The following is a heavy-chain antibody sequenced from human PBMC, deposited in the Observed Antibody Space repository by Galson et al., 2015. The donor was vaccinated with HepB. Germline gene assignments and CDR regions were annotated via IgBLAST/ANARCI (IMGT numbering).Heavy chain of an antibody. CDR3: ARDGITMVRGVIQYYFDY. V-gene: IGHV3-30*04. D-gene: IGHD3-10*01. J-gene: IGHJ4*02. Sequence: SLRLSCAASGFTFSSYAMHWVRQAPGKGLEWVAVISYDGSNKYYADSVKGRFTISRDNSKNTLYLQMNSLRAEDTAVYYCARDGITMVRGVIQYYFDYWGQGTLVTVSS. CDR2: ISYDGSNK. CDR1: GFTFSSYA.